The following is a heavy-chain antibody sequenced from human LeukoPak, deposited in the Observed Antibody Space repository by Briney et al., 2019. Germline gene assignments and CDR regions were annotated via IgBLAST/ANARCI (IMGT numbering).Heavy chain of an antibody. CDR3: ARQYQDSSGWYGWFDP. D-gene: IGHD6-19*01. V-gene: IGHV3-66*04. Sequence: PGGSLRLSCAASGFTFTNYWMSWVRQAPGKGLEWVSVIYSGGSTYYADSVKGRFTISRDNSKNTLYLQMNSLRAEDTAVYYCARQYQDSSGWYGWFDPWGQGTLVTVSS. CDR2: IYSGGST. CDR1: GFTFTNYW. J-gene: IGHJ5*02.